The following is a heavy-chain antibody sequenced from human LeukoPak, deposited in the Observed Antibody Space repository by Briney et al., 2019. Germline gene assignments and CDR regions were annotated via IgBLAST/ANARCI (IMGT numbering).Heavy chain of an antibody. Sequence: PGGCLRLSCAASGFTFSSYSMNWVRQAPGKGLEWVSSISSSSSYIYYADSVKGRFTISRDNAKNSLYLQMNSLRAEDTAVYYCARDRIATTGMDVWGQGTTVTVSS. V-gene: IGHV3-21*01. CDR1: GFTFSSYS. D-gene: IGHD1/OR15-1a*01. CDR3: ARDRIATTGMDV. J-gene: IGHJ6*02. CDR2: ISSSSSYI.